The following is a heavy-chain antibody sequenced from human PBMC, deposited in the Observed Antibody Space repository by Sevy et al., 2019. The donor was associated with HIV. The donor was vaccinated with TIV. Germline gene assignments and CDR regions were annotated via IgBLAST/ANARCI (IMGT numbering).Heavy chain of an antibody. CDR1: GGTFSSYD. CDR3: ARGGGAVDHGMDV. CDR2: IIPIFGTS. V-gene: IGHV1-69*13. D-gene: IGHD2-21*01. J-gene: IGHJ6*02. Sequence: ASVKVSCKASGGTFSSYDINWVRQAPGQGLEWMGQIIPIFGTSSYAHNFQGRVTITADESTSTAYMDLSSRRSEDTAVYYCARGGGAVDHGMDVWGQGTTVTVSS.